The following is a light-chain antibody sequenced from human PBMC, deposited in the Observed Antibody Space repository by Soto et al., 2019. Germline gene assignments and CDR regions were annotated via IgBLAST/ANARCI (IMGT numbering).Light chain of an antibody. Sequence: QSALTQPRSVSGSPGQSVTVSCIGTSSDVGDYNSVSWYQQHPGKAPKLMIYDVRKRPSGVPDRFSGSKSGNTASLTISGLQAEDEADYYCCSYVGSYSYVFGIGTKVTVL. V-gene: IGLV2-11*01. CDR2: DVR. CDR1: SSDVGDYNS. CDR3: CSYVGSYSYV. J-gene: IGLJ1*01.